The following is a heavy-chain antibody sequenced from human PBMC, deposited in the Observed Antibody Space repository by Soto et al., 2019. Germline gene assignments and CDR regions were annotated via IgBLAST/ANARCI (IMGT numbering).Heavy chain of an antibody. Sequence: GSLRLSCAASGFTFSSYAMSWVRQAPGKGLEWVSAISGSGGSTYYADSVKGRFTISRDNSKNTLYLQMNSLRAEDTAVYYCARTIVVVPAGYFDYWGQGTLVTVSS. CDR2: ISGSGGST. D-gene: IGHD2-2*01. J-gene: IGHJ4*02. CDR1: GFTFSSYA. V-gene: IGHV3-23*01. CDR3: ARTIVVVPAGYFDY.